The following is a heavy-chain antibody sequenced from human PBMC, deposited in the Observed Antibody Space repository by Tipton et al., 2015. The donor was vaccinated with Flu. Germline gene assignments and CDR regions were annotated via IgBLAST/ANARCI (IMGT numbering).Heavy chain of an antibody. V-gene: IGHV4-34*01. D-gene: IGHD2-15*01. CDR1: GGSFSGYY. CDR3: ARLGATPGWAPYYYYYYGMDV. J-gene: IGHJ6*02. CDR2: INHSGST. Sequence: LSLTCAVYGGSFSGYYWSWIRQPPGKGLEWIGEINHSGSTNYNPSLKSRVTISVDTSKNQFSLKLSSVTAADTAVYYCARLGATPGWAPYYYYYYGMDVWGQGTTVTVSS.